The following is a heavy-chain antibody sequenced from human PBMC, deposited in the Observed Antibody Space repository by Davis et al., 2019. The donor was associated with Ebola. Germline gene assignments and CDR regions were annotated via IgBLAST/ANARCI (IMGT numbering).Heavy chain of an antibody. CDR3: ARGMGELALN. CDR1: GYPFTDFA. CDR2: ITTNTASP. Sequence: AASVKVSCKASGYPFTDFAINWLRQAPGQRFEWLGWITTNTASPTYARGFSERFVFSLDTSVNTAFLQINNLRAEDTAIYYRARGMGELALNWDQGTLVTVSS. J-gene: IGHJ4*02. D-gene: IGHD3-16*01. V-gene: IGHV7-4-1*02.